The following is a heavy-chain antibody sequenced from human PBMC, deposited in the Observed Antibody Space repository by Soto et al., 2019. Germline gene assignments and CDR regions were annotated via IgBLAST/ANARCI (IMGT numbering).Heavy chain of an antibody. CDR1: GFTFSSYS. CDR3: ARGDYHDTSGPFSDAFDI. V-gene: IGHV3-48*02. CDR2: SSSSSSTI. J-gene: IGHJ3*02. Sequence: GGSLRLSCAASGFTFSSYSMNWVRQAPGKGLEWVSYSSSSSSTIYYADSVKGRFTISRDNAKNSLYLQMNSLRDEDTAVYYCARGDYHDTSGPFSDAFDIWGPGTMVTVSS. D-gene: IGHD3-22*01.